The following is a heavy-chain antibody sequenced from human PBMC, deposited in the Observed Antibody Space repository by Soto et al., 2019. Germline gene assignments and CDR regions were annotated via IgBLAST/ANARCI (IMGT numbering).Heavy chain of an antibody. CDR2: INPNGGST. CDR1: GYTFTSYY. V-gene: IGHV1-46*01. J-gene: IGHJ6*03. D-gene: IGHD6-6*01. Sequence: ASVKVSCKASGYTFTSYYMHWVRQAPGQGLEWMRIINPNGGSTSYAQKFQGRVTMTTDTSTSTAYMELRSLRSDDTAVYYCARDPEQLGLYYYYYYMDVWGKGTTVTVS. CDR3: ARDPEQLGLYYYYYYMDV.